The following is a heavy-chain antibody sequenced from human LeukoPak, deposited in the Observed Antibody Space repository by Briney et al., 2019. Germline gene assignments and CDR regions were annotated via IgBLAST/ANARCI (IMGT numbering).Heavy chain of an antibody. D-gene: IGHD2-2*02. CDR2: ISTGSSTI. Sequence: GGSLRLSCAASGFTLSNAWMSWVRQAPGKGLEWVSYISTGSSTIYYADSVKGRFTISRDNSKNTLYLQMGSLRAEDMAVYYCARSLLSCSSTSCYTSGYWGQGTLVTVSS. CDR3: ARSLLSCSSTSCYTSGY. V-gene: IGHV3-48*01. J-gene: IGHJ4*02. CDR1: GFTLSNAW.